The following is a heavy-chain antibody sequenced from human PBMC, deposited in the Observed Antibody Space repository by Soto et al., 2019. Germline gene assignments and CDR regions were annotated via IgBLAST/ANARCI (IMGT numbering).Heavy chain of an antibody. V-gene: IGHV4-31*03. CDR2: IYYRGRT. Sequence: QVQLQESGPGLVKPSQTLSLTCTVSGGSIPSGGYYWSWIRQHPGKGLALIGYIYYRGRTYYNPPLKNRVTLSVDTYKNQFALKLSSVTAADTAVYSCARDSCSSTSCYATKMYNWFDPWGQGTLVTVSS. D-gene: IGHD2-2*01. CDR1: GGSIPSGGYY. J-gene: IGHJ5*02. CDR3: ARDSCSSTSCYATKMYNWFDP.